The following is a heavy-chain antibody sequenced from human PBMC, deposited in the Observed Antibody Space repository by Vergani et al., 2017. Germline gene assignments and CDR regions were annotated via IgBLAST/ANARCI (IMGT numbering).Heavy chain of an antibody. V-gene: IGHV5-51*01. CDR2: IYPADSAT. Sequence: EVELVQSGPEMSKPGESLKISCKGSEYSFGNYWIGWVRQMPGKGLEWMGIIYPADSATRYSPSFQGQVTISADKSISTAFLQWDSLKASDTALYYCARHTTYTDSWGQGTLVTVSS. D-gene: IGHD1-1*01. J-gene: IGHJ4*02. CDR3: ARHTTYTDS. CDR1: EYSFGNYW.